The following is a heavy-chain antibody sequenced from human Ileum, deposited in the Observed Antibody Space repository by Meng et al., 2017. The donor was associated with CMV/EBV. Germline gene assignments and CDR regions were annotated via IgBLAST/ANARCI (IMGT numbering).Heavy chain of an antibody. V-gene: IGHV1-46*01. CDR3: ARVRSPIQYSSGRVDLDY. CDR1: GYTFTSYY. CDR2: INPSDGST. Sequence: ASVKVSCKASGYTFTSYYIHWVRQAPGQGLEWMGIINPSDGSTSYAQKFQGRVTMIRDTSTSTLYMELSSLRSEDTAMYYCARVRSPIQYSSGRVDLDYWGQGNRVT. D-gene: IGHD6-19*01. J-gene: IGHJ4*02.